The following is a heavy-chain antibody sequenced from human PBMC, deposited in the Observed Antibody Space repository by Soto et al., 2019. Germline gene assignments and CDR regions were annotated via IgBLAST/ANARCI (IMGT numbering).Heavy chain of an antibody. CDR2: ISWNSGSI. CDR1: GFTFDDYA. Sequence: PGGSLRLSCAASGFTFDDYAMHWVRQAPGKGLEWVSGISWNSGSIGYADSVKGRFTISRDNAKNSLYLQMNSLRAEDTALYYCAKDGPYYYGSGSPKYYYYMDVWGKGTTVTVSS. J-gene: IGHJ6*03. D-gene: IGHD3-10*01. CDR3: AKDGPYYYGSGSPKYYYYMDV. V-gene: IGHV3-9*01.